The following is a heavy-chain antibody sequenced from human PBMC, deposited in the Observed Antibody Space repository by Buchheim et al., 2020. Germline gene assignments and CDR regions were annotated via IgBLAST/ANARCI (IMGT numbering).Heavy chain of an antibody. CDR2: ISYDGSNK. D-gene: IGHD2-15*01. CDR3: AKVGCSGGSCYSGFDP. Sequence: QVQLVESGGGVVQPGRSLRLSCAASGFTFSSYGMHWVRQAPGKGLEWVAVISYDGSNKYYADSVKGRFTIPRDNSKNTLYLQMNSLRAEDTAVYYCAKVGCSGGSCYSGFDPWGKGTL. CDR1: GFTFSSYG. J-gene: IGHJ5*02. V-gene: IGHV3-30*18.